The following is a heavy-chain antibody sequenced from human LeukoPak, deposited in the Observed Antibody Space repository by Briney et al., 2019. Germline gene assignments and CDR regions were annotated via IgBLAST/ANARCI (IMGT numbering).Heavy chain of an antibody. Sequence: GASVKVSCKASGYTFTSYDINWVRQATGQGLEWMGWMNPNSGNTGYAQKFQGRVTMTRNTSISTAYMDLNRLRSDDTAVYYCARGPHDTSYYFDQWGQGTLVTVSP. CDR2: MNPNSGNT. D-gene: IGHD3-22*01. J-gene: IGHJ4*02. CDR1: GYTFTSYD. CDR3: ARGPHDTSYYFDQ. V-gene: IGHV1-8*01.